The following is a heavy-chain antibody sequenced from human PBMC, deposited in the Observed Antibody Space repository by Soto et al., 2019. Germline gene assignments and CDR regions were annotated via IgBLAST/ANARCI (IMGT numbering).Heavy chain of an antibody. CDR3: ARGESQAEVMTVLHDYFHY. V-gene: IGHV3-33*01. CDR2: IWYDGSNK. J-gene: IGHJ4*02. D-gene: IGHD2-8*01. CDR1: GFTFSSYG. Sequence: QVQLVESGGGVVQPGRSLRLSCAASGFTFSSYGMHWVRQAPGKGLEWVAVIWYDGSNKYYADSVKGRFTISRDNSKNTLYLQMNSLRADDTAVYYCARGESQAEVMTVLHDYFHYWGQGTLVTVSS.